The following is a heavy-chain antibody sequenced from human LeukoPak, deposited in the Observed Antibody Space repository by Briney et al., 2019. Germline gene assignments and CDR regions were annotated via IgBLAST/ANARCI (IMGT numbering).Heavy chain of an antibody. D-gene: IGHD2-15*01. J-gene: IGHJ5*02. CDR2: INHSGST. CDR3: ARDAAQYCSGGSCYYGKWFDP. V-gene: IGHV4-34*01. Sequence: SETLSLTCAVYGGSFSGYYWSWIRQPPGKGLEWIGEINHSGSTYYNPSLQSRVTISVDTSKNQFSLKLTSVTAADTAVYYCARDAAQYCSGGSCYYGKWFDPWGQGTLVTVSS. CDR1: GGSFSGYY.